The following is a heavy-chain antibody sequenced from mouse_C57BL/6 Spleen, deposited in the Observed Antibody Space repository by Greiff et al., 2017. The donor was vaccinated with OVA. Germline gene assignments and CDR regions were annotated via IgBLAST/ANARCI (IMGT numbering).Heavy chain of an antibody. V-gene: IGHV5-15*01. CDR2: ISNLAYSI. D-gene: IGHD1-1*01. J-gene: IGHJ1*03. CDR3: ARHPYYYGSSPYWYVDV. Sequence: EVHLVESGGGLVQPGGSLKLSCAASGFTFSDYGMAWVRQAPRKGPEWVAFISNLAYSIYYADTVTGRFTISRENAKNTLYLEMSSLRSEDTAMYYCARHPYYYGSSPYWYVDVWGTGTTVTVSS. CDR1: GFTFSDYG.